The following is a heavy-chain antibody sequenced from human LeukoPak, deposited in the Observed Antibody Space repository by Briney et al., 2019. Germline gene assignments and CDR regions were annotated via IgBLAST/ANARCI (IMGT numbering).Heavy chain of an antibody. D-gene: IGHD5-24*01. V-gene: IGHV3-30*18. CDR2: VSSDGATK. CDR1: GGTFNAYD. CDR3: AKVFRDPVYGYYYYYGMDV. J-gene: IGHJ6*01. Sequence: AGTLRLSCAASGGTFNAYDMHWVRQAPGKGLEWMALVSSDGATKYYPDSMRRRFTISRANSKDTLYLQMNSIRADDAAVYYCAKVFRDPVYGYYYYYGMDVWGQGTTVTASS.